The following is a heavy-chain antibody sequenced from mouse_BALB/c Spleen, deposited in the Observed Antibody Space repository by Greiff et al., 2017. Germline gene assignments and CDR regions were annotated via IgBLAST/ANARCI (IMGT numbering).Heavy chain of an antibody. CDR3: ARDWDDWFAY. D-gene: IGHD4-1*01. J-gene: IGHJ3*01. CDR1: GYAFSSSW. Sequence: QVQLQQSGPELVKPGASVKISCKASGYAFSSSWMNWVKQRPGQGLEWIGRIYPGDGDTNYNGKFKGKATLTADKSSSTAYMQLSSLTSVDSAVYFCARDWDDWFAYWGQGTLVTVSA. V-gene: IGHV1-82*01. CDR2: IYPGDGDT.